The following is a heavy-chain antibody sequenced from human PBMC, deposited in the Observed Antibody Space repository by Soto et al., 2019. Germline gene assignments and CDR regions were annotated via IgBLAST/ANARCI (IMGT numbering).Heavy chain of an antibody. CDR2: IYPSGTT. CDR1: GGSISSGGYS. D-gene: IGHD5-12*01. Sequence: QLQLQESGSGLVKPSQTLSLTCAVSGGSISSGGYSWSWIRQPPGNVLEWMGYIYPSGTTYYNPSLKSRVPISVDRSKNQFSLKLSSVTAADTAVYYCAAGGGLPRYYWGQGTLVTVAS. V-gene: IGHV4-30-2*01. J-gene: IGHJ4*02. CDR3: AAGGGLPRYY.